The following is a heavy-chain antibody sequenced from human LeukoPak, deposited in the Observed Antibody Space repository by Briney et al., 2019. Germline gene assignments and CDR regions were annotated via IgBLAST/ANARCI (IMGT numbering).Heavy chain of an antibody. CDR3: ARDQYYYGSGSYGLDY. J-gene: IGHJ4*02. D-gene: IGHD3-10*01. Sequence: SETLSLTCTVSGGSISSYYWSWIRQPAGKGLEWIGRIYTSGSTNYNPSLKSRVTMSVDTSKNQFSLKLSSVTAADTAVCYCARDQYYYGSGSYGLDYWGQGILVTVSS. V-gene: IGHV4-4*07. CDR1: GGSISSYY. CDR2: IYTSGST.